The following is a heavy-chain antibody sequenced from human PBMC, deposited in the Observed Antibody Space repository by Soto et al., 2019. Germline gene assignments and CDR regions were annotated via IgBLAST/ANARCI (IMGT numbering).Heavy chain of an antibody. V-gene: IGHV1-46*03. CDR2: INPNSGST. J-gene: IGHJ6*02. Sequence: QVQVVQSGAEVKKPGASVKISCKASGYTFTDYYIHWVRQAPGQGLEWMGRINPNSGSTTKAQKFQGGITMTGDTSTSTAYMEVSSLRPEDPAVYYCTRGRQYYQYAMDVWGQGTTVTVSS. CDR1: GYTFTDYY. CDR3: TRGRQYYQYAMDV.